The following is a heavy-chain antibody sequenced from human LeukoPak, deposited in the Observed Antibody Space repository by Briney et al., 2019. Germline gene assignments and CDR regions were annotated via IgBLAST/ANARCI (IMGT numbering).Heavy chain of an antibody. CDR2: ISAYNGNT. CDR3: ARDIDYYGSGRSYFDY. V-gene: IGHV1-18*01. D-gene: IGHD3-10*01. J-gene: IGHJ4*02. Sequence: GASVKVSCKASGYTXTSYGISWVRQAPGQGLEWMGWISAYNGNTNYAQKLQGRVTMTTDTSTSTAYMELRSLRSDDTAVYYCARDIDYYGSGRSYFDYWGQGTLVTVSS. CDR1: GYTXTSYG.